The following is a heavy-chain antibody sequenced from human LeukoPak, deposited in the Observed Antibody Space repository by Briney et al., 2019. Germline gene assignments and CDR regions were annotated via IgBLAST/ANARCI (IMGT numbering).Heavy chain of an antibody. CDR3: ASPFSYGSGNNFDY. Sequence: ASVKVSCKASGGTFSSYAISWVRQAPGQGLEWMGRIIPILGIANYAQKFQGRVTITADKSTSTAYMELSSLRSEDTAVYYCASPFSYGSGNNFDYWGQGTLVTVSS. CDR1: GGTFSSYA. CDR2: IIPILGIA. J-gene: IGHJ4*02. D-gene: IGHD3-10*01. V-gene: IGHV1-69*04.